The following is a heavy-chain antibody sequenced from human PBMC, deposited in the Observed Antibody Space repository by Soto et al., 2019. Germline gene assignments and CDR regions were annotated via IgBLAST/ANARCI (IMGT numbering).Heavy chain of an antibody. CDR3: TRDRTRDTPDY. J-gene: IGHJ4*02. D-gene: IGHD2-2*01. CDR2: IKTDGTDT. V-gene: IGHV3-7*05. CDR1: GFTFGDYW. Sequence: EVQLVASGGDLVQPGGSLRLSCAASGFTFGDYWMSWVRQAPGRGLEWVANIKTDGTDTYYVASVRGRFTITRDNARASLFLQMNSLRAEDTAVYYCTRDRTRDTPDYWGQGTLVTVSS.